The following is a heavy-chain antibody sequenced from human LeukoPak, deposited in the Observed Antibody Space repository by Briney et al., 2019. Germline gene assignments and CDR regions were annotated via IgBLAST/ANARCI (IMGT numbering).Heavy chain of an antibody. D-gene: IGHD3-16*01. V-gene: IGHV3-48*04. CDR3: ARDFLHLGG. CDR1: GFTFSSYR. CDR2: ISSSSNTI. J-gene: IGHJ3*01. Sequence: PGGSLRLSCAASGFTFSSYRMNWVRQAPGKGLEWVSYISSSSNTIYYADSVKGRFTISRDNAKNTLYLQMSSLRAEDTAVYYCARDFLHLGGWGQGTMVTVSS.